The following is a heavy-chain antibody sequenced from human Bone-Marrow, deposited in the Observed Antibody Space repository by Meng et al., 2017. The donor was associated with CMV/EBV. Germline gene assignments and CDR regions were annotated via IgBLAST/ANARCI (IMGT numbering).Heavy chain of an antibody. V-gene: IGHV3-20*04. Sequence: GESLKISCAASGFTFDDSGMSWVRQAPGKGLEWVSGINWNGGSTGYADSVKGRFTISRDNAKNSLYLQMNSLRAEDTALYYCAKVYYDSSGYSWGQGTLVTVSS. CDR1: GFTFDDSG. J-gene: IGHJ5*02. CDR3: AKVYYDSSGYS. CDR2: INWNGGST. D-gene: IGHD3-22*01.